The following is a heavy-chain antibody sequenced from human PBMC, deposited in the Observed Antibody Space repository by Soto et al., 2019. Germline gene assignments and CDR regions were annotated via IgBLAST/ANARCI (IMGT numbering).Heavy chain of an antibody. CDR1: GGSISNYY. D-gene: IGHD3-16*01. CDR3: ARQPPGGDDYFDV. J-gene: IGHJ3*01. V-gene: IGHV4-59*08. CDR2: FYYSGTT. Sequence: QVQLQESGPGLVKPLETLSLTCAVSGGSISNYYWSWIRQTPGKRLEWIGYFYYSGTTKYNPSLKSRVTISEDPSKNQFSLELTSVTAADTAVYYCARQPPGGDDYFDVWGQGTMVTVSS.